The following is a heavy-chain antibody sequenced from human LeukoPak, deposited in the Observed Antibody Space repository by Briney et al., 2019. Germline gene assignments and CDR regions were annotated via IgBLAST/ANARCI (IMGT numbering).Heavy chain of an antibody. CDR3: ARDGPRYCSSTSYYSYCSGGSCTYYFDY. CDR2: ISSSSSYI. V-gene: IGHV3-21*01. CDR1: GFTFSSYS. D-gene: IGHD2-2*01. Sequence: GGSLRLSCAASGFTFSSYSMNWVRQAPGKGLEWVSSISSSSSYIYYADSVKGRFTISRDNAKNSLYLQMNSLRAEDTAVYYCARDGPRYCSSTSYYSYCSGGSCTYYFDYWGQGTLVTVSS. J-gene: IGHJ4*02.